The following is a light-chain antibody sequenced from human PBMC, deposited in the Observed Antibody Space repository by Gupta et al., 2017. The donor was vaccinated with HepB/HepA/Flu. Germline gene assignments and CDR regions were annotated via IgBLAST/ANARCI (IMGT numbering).Light chain of an antibody. CDR3: HLGGSNTDRVV. J-gene: IGLJ2*01. Sequence: SYVLTQPPSVSVAPGETAVIICGGDAIGDKALHWYQKKPGQAPLLVVYDDNDRPSGIPDRFSGSNSGDTATLTISGVEAGDEADYYCHLGGSNTDRVVLGGGTKLTVL. CDR2: DDN. V-gene: IGLV3-21*02. CDR1: AIGDKA.